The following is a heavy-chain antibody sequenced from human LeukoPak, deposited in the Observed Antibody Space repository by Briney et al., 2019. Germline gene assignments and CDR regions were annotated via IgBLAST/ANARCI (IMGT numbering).Heavy chain of an antibody. V-gene: IGHV3-7*01. J-gene: IGHJ4*02. D-gene: IGHD5-24*01. Sequence: GGSLRLSCAASGFTFSDYYMSWIRQAPGKGLEWVANINQDGSEKYFVDSVKGRFTISRDNAKNSLHLQMNTLRGEDTAVYYCARERDGRFFDYWGQGTLVTVSS. CDR2: INQDGSEK. CDR3: ARERDGRFFDY. CDR1: GFTFSDYY.